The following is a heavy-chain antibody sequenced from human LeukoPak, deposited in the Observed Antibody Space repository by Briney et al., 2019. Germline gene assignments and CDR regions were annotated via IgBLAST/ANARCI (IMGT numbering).Heavy chain of an antibody. V-gene: IGHV4-4*07. D-gene: IGHD3-9*01. CDR2: FYPSGST. Sequence: PSETLSLTCTVSGDSISNYFWNWIRQPAGKGLQWIGRFYPSGSTNYNSSLKSRLTMSVDTSKNQFSLRLTSVTAADTAVYYCERENRYQFYYMDVWGKGTTVTVSS. J-gene: IGHJ6*03. CDR1: GDSISNYF. CDR3: ERENRYQFYYMDV.